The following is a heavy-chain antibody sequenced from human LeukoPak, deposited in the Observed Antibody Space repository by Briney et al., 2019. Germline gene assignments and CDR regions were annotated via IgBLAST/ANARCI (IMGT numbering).Heavy chain of an antibody. Sequence: GESLKISCKASGYSFTSYWIAWVRQMPGKGLEWMGLIYPGDSMTRYSPSFQGQVAISADKSITTAYLQWSSLKASDTAIYYCARGGSSSFSFGYWGQGTPVTVSS. J-gene: IGHJ4*02. V-gene: IGHV5-51*01. CDR2: IYPGDSMT. CDR1: GYSFTSYW. D-gene: IGHD6-6*01. CDR3: ARGGSSSFSFGY.